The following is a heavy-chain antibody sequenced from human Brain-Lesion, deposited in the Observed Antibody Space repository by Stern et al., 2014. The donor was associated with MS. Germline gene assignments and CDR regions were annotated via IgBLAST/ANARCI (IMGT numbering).Heavy chain of an antibody. CDR2: IYSSGST. Sequence: QLQLQESGPGLVKPSETLSLTCTVSGGSINTNNYYWGWIRQPPGKGLEWIGNIYSSGSTFYSPSLKSRVTMSVDTSQNQFPLKLSSVTAADTAVYYCARTGDDFGDYSLSYWGQGTLVTVSS. CDR1: GGSINTNNYY. J-gene: IGHJ4*02. CDR3: ARTGDDFGDYSLSY. D-gene: IGHD4-17*01. V-gene: IGHV4-39*01.